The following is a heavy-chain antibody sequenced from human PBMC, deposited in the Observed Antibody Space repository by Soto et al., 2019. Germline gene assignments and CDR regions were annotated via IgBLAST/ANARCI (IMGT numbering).Heavy chain of an antibody. CDR3: ARALGYSGYAGMDV. CDR1: GYTFTIYG. V-gene: IGHV1-18*01. D-gene: IGHD5-12*01. Sequence: QVQLVQSGGEVKKPGASVRVSCKASGYTFTIYGINRVRQAPGQGLEWMGWISPDNGNTNYAQKLQGRVTMTTDTSTSTAYMELRGPRSDDTAVYYCARALGYSGYAGMDVWGQGTTVTVSS. J-gene: IGHJ6*02. CDR2: ISPDNGNT.